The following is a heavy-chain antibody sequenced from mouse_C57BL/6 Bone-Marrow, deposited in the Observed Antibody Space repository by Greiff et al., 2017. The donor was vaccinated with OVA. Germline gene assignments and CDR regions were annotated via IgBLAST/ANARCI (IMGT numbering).Heavy chain of an antibody. Sequence: QVQLQQPGAELVKPGASVKLSCKASGYTFTSYWMHWVKQRPGQGLEWIGMIYPNSGSTNYNGKFKGKATLTVDKSSSTAYMQLSSLTSEDSAVCYCAIYDGYSWFAYWGQGTLVTVSA. CDR2: IYPNSGST. V-gene: IGHV1-64*01. CDR3: AIYDGYSWFAY. CDR1: GYTFTSYW. J-gene: IGHJ3*01. D-gene: IGHD2-3*01.